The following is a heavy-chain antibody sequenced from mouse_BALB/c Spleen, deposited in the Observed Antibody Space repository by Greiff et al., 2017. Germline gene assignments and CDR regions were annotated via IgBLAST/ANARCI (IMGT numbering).Heavy chain of an antibody. V-gene: IGHV5-12-2*01. CDR1: GFTFSSYT. J-gene: IGHJ4*01. CDR2: ISNGGGRT. Sequence: EVQGVESGGGLVQPGGSLKLSCAASGFTFSSYTMSWVRQTPEKRLEWVAYISNGGGRTYYPDTVKGRFTISRDNAKNTLYLQMSSLKSEDTAMYYCARRAMDYWGQGTSVTVSS. CDR3: ARRAMDY.